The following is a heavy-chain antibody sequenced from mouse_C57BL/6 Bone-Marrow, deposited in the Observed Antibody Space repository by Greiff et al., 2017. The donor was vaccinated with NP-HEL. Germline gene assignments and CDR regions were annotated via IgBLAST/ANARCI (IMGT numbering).Heavy chain of an antibody. CDR2: INPNYGTT. J-gene: IGHJ3*01. Sequence: QQSNGKSLEWIGVINPNYGTTSYNQKFKGKATLTVDQSSSTAYMQLNSLTSEDSAVYYCARTAYYSNLWFAYWGQGTLVTVSA. D-gene: IGHD2-5*01. V-gene: IGHV1-39*01. CDR3: ARTAYYSNLWFAY.